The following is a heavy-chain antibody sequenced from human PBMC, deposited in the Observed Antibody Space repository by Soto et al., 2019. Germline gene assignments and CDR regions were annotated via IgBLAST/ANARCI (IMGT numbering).Heavy chain of an antibody. Sequence: QVQLVQSGAEVKKPGASVKVSCKASGYAFTDYDINWVRQATGQGLEWMGWINTKSGNRGYAQQFQGRVIMTSSTSVPTASMELIGTRSEDTAVYYCGWVYGAIDYWGQGTLVTVSS. CDR3: GWVYGAIDY. V-gene: IGHV1-8*01. D-gene: IGHD4-17*01. J-gene: IGHJ4*02. CDR1: GYAFTDYD. CDR2: INTKSGNR.